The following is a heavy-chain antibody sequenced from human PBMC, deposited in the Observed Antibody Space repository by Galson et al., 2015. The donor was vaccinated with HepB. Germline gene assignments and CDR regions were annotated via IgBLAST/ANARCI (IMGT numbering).Heavy chain of an antibody. CDR1: GGTSSSYA. V-gene: IGHV1-69*13. CDR2: IIPLIGTP. Sequence: SVKVSCKASGGTSSSYAISWVRQAPGQGLEWMGEIIPLIGTPNYAQRFQGRVTITADESTNTAYLELSSLRSEDTAVYYCARGIVVVTAMIHYYGMDVWGRGTLVTVSS. J-gene: IGHJ2*01. D-gene: IGHD2-21*02. CDR3: ARGIVVVTAMIHYYGMDV.